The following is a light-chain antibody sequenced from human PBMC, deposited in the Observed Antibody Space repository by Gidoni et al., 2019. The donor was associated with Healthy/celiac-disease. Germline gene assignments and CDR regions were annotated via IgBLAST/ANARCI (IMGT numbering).Light chain of an antibody. CDR2: GAS. J-gene: IGKJ2*01. CDR1: QSVSSN. V-gene: IGKV3-15*01. CDR3: QQYNNWPPVYT. Sequence: EIVMTQSPATLSVSPGERATPSCRASQSVSSNLAWYQQKPGQAPRLLIYGASTRATGIPARFSGSGSGTEFTLTISSLQSEDFAVYYCQQYNNWPPVYTFGQGTKLEIK.